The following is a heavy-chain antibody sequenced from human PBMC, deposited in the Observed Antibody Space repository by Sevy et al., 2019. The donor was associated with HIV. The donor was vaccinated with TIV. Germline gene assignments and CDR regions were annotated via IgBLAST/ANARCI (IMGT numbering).Heavy chain of an antibody. CDR1: GDFINLYF. J-gene: IGHJ4*02. V-gene: IGHV4-59*01. D-gene: IGHD6-6*01. CDR2: IYSSGST. CDR3: ARESIGSVGDFDY. Sequence: SETLSLTCSVSGDFINLYFWSWIQQPPGKGLEWIGYIYSSGSTNYNPSLKSRVTISLATSKDQFSLKLSSVTAADTAVYYCARESIGSVGDFDYWGQGTLVTVSS.